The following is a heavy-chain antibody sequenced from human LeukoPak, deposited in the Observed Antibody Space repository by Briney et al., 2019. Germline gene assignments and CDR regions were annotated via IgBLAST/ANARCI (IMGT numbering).Heavy chain of an antibody. CDR2: ISSSSSYI. Sequence: GGSLRLCCAASGFTFSTYTMNWVRQAPGKGLEWVSSISSSSSYIYYADSVKGRFTISRDNAKSSLYLQMNSLRVEDTAVYYCARDLSRVPGYFDYWGQGTLVTVSS. CDR3: ARDLSRVPGYFDY. D-gene: IGHD2/OR15-2a*01. J-gene: IGHJ4*02. CDR1: GFTFSTYT. V-gene: IGHV3-21*01.